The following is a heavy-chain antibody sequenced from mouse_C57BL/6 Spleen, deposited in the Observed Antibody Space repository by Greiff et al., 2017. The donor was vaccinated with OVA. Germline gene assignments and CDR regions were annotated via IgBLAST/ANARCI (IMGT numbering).Heavy chain of an antibody. J-gene: IGHJ4*01. CDR3: AREGGNSYYYAMDY. D-gene: IGHD2-1*01. V-gene: IGHV1-64*01. CDR1: CYTFTSYW. CDR2: IHPNSGST. Sequence: QVQLQQPGAELVQPFSSFPFSCKSSCYTFTSYWMHWVKQRPGQGLEWIGMIHPNSGSTTSNEKFKSKATLTVDKSSSTAYMQLSSLTSEDSAVYYCAREGGNSYYYAMDYWGQGTSVTVSS.